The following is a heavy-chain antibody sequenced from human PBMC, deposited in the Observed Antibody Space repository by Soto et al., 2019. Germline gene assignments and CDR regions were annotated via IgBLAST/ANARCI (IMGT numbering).Heavy chain of an antibody. J-gene: IGHJ4*02. D-gene: IGHD3-10*01. CDR2: VNWNGGST. Sequence: GGSLRLSCAASGFTFDDYGMSWARQAPGKGLEWVSGVNWNGGSTGYADSVKGRFTISRDNAKNSLYLQMNSLRAEDTAVYYCAKDAKELLWFGELPGPFDYWGQGTLVTVSS. CDR1: GFTFDDYG. CDR3: AKDAKELLWFGELPGPFDY. V-gene: IGHV3-20*04.